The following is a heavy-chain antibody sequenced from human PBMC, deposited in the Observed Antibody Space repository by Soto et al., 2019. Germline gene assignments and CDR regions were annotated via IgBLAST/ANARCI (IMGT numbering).Heavy chain of an antibody. CDR1: GGSISSYY. D-gene: IGHD6-19*01. CDR2: IYTSGST. CDR3: VRDCGSGWVYYLEY. J-gene: IGHJ4*02. Sequence: SETLSLTCTVSGGSISSYYWSWIRQPAGKGLEWIGRIYTSGSTNYNPSLKSRVTMSVDTSKNQFSLKLRSVTAAAPAVYHCVRDCGSGWVYYLEYLGPETLVDVSS. V-gene: IGHV4-4*07.